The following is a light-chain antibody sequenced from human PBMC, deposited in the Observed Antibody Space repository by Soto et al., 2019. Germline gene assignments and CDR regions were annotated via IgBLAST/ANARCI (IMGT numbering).Light chain of an antibody. V-gene: IGLV2-8*01. CDR1: SSDVGNYNF. Sequence: QSVLTQPPSASGSPGQSVTISCTGTSSDVGNYNFVSRYQQHPGKAPKLMIYEVNKRPSGVPDRFSGSKSGNTASLTVSGLQADDEADYYCSSYAGSNRLVFGGGTKLTVL. CDR3: SSYAGSNRLV. J-gene: IGLJ2*01. CDR2: EVN.